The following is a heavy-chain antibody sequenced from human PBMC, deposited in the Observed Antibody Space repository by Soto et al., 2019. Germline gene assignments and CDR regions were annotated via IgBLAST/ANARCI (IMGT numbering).Heavy chain of an antibody. D-gene: IGHD2-2*01. J-gene: IGHJ5*02. CDR2: ISHSISYI. V-gene: IGHV3-21*01. Sequence: GGSLRLSCGASGFMLGSFSMNWVRQAPGKGLEWVSSISHSISYIYYADSVKGRFTISRDNAKNSLYLQMNSLRAEDTAIYYCARSLVAPVGRVGFATWGQGTLVTVSS. CDR1: GFMLGSFS. CDR3: ARSLVAPVGRVGFAT.